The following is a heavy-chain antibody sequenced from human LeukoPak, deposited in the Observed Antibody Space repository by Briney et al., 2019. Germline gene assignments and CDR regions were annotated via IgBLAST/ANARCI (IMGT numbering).Heavy chain of an antibody. D-gene: IGHD3-10*01. V-gene: IGHV1-69*04. CDR3: ARVAYYYGSGIDY. CDR2: IIPILGIA. CDR1: GGTFSSYA. J-gene: IGHJ4*02. Sequence: SVKVSCKASGGTFSSYAISWVRQAPGQGLEWMGRIIPILGIANYAQKFQGRVTITADKSTSTAYMELSSLRSEDTAVYYCARVAYYYGSGIDYWGQGTLVTVSS.